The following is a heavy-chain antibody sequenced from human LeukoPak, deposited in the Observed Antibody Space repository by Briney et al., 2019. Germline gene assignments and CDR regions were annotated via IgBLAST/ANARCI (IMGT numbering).Heavy chain of an antibody. CDR3: ARAGTGRNITVGGANFCY. CDR2: IYHSGST. CDR1: GYSISSGYY. D-gene: IGHD3-16*01. Sequence: SETLSLTCTVSGYSISSGYYWGWIRQPPGKGLEWIGSIYHSGSTYYNPSLKSRVTISVDTSKNQFSLKLSSVTAADTAVYYWARAGTGRNITVGGANFCYRGQGTLVNV. V-gene: IGHV4-38-2*02. J-gene: IGHJ4*02.